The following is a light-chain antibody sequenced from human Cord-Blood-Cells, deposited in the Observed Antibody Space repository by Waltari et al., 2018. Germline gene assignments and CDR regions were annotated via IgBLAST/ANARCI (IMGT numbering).Light chain of an antibody. CDR2: AAS. V-gene: IGKV1-9*01. Sequence: DIQLTQSPSFLSASVGDRVTITCRASQGISSYLAWYQQKPGKAPKLLIYAASTLQSGVPSMFSGSGSGTEFTLTISSLQPEDFATYYCQQLNSYPSLTFGQGTRLEIK. J-gene: IGKJ5*01. CDR1: QGISSY. CDR3: QQLNSYPSLT.